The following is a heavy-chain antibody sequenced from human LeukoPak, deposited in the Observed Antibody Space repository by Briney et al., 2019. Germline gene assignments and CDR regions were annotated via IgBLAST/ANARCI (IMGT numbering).Heavy chain of an antibody. CDR2: IYYSGST. D-gene: IGHD1-26*01. V-gene: IGHV4-59*12. CDR3: ARSEDSGSYFSFDY. Sequence: SETLSLTCTVSGGSISSYYWSWIRPPPGRGLEWIGYIYYSGSTNYNPSLKRRVTISVDGSRNQFSLKLRSVTAADTAVYYCARSEDSGSYFSFDYWGQGTLVTVSS. J-gene: IGHJ4*02. CDR1: GGSISSYY.